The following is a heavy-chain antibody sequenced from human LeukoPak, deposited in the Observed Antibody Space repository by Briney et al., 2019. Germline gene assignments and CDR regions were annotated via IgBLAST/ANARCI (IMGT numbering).Heavy chain of an antibody. J-gene: IGHJ4*02. D-gene: IGHD3-22*01. CDR2: IDSDGNIT. CDR3: ARISYDSSGCYDY. V-gene: IGHV3-74*01. CDR1: GFTFSSYY. Sequence: PGGSLRLSCAASGFTFSSYYIHWVRQAPGKGLVWVSRIDSDGNITTYADSVKGRFTISRDNAKNTLYLQMNSLRAEDTAVYYCARISYDSSGCYDYWGQGTLVTVSS.